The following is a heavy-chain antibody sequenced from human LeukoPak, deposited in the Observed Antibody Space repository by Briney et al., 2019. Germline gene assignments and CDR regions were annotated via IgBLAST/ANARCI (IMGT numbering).Heavy chain of an antibody. Sequence: PSETLSLTCAVYGGSFSGYYWSWIRQPPGKGLEWIGSIYYSGSTYYNPSLKSGVTISVDTSKNNFSLQLNSVTAADTAVYYCARPAYRGSYYDAFDIWGQGTMVTVSS. V-gene: IGHV4-34*01. CDR3: ARPAYRGSYYDAFDI. J-gene: IGHJ3*02. CDR2: IYYSGST. CDR1: GGSFSGYY. D-gene: IGHD1-26*01.